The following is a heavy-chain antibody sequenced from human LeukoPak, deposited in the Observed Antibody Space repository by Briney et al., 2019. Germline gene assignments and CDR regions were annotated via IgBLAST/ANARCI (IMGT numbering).Heavy chain of an antibody. J-gene: IGHJ6*02. CDR2: IDPSDSYT. CDR3: ARLRNYDFWSGYWSYYYYGMDV. Sequence: GESLKISCKGSGYSFTSYWISWLRQMPGKGLEWMGRIDPSDSYTNYSPSFQGHVTISADKSISTAYLQWSSLKASDTAMYYCARLRNYDFWSGYWSYYYYGMDVWGQGTTVTVSS. V-gene: IGHV5-10-1*01. D-gene: IGHD3-3*01. CDR1: GYSFTSYW.